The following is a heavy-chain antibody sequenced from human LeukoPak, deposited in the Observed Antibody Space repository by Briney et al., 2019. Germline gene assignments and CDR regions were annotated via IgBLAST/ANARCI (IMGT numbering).Heavy chain of an antibody. J-gene: IGHJ4*02. Sequence: GGSLRLSCEVSQFPFSIYAMAWVRQAPGQGLEWVSAIDASGSDTYYTDSVKGRFTISRDNSKNTVYLQMNSLRVEDTAVYYCADYRKPQGLDYWGQGTLVTVSS. CDR3: ADYRKPQGLDY. V-gene: IGHV3-23*01. CDR1: QFPFSIYA. D-gene: IGHD1-14*01. CDR2: IDASGSDT.